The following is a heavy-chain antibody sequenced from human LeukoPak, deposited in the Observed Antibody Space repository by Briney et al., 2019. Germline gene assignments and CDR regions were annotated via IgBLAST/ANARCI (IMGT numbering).Heavy chain of an antibody. CDR3: VRALGYCSSGSCYYYDY. D-gene: IGHD2-15*01. J-gene: IGHJ4*02. V-gene: IGHV5-51*01. CDR2: IFPADSDS. Sequence: GESLKISCKTSGYNFANYWIGWVRQMPGKGLEWMGIIFPADSDSRYSPSFQGQVTISVDKSISTAYLQWTSLKASDTAMYYCVRALGYCSSGSCYYYDYWGQGTLVTVSS. CDR1: GYNFANYW.